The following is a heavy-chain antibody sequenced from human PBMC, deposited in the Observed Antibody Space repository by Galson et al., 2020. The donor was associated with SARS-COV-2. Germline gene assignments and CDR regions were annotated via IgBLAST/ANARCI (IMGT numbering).Heavy chain of an antibody. V-gene: IGHV4-4*02. CDR1: GGSISSSNW. D-gene: IGHD6-13*01. Sequence: SETLSLTCAVSGGSISSSNWWSWVRQPPGKGLEWIGEIYHSGSTNYNPSLKSRVTISVDTSKNQFSLKLSSVTAADTAVYYCARANIAATFPFDYWGQGTLVTVSS. CDR2: IYHSGST. CDR3: ARANIAATFPFDY. J-gene: IGHJ4*02.